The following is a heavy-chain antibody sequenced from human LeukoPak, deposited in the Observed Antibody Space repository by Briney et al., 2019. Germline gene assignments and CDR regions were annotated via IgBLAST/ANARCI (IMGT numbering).Heavy chain of an antibody. D-gene: IGHD3-10*01. J-gene: IGHJ4*02. CDR2: IKQDGSEK. CDR1: GFTFSSYW. Sequence: GGSLRLSCAASGFTFSSYWMSWVHQAPGKGLEWVANIKQDGSEKYYVDSMKGRFTISRDNAKNSLYLQMNSLRAEDTAVYYCARSSVVQFGGFDYWGQGTLVTVSS. CDR3: ARSSVVQFGGFDY. V-gene: IGHV3-7*01.